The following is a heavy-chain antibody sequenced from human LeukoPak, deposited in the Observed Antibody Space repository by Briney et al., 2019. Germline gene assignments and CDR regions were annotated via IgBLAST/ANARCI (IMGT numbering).Heavy chain of an antibody. CDR2: ISSNGGST. CDR1: GFSFDAYT. J-gene: IGHJ6*03. V-gene: IGHV3-64*01. CDR3: ARSTSGYYYYMDV. D-gene: IGHD2-2*01. Sequence: GGSLRLSCAASGFSFDAYTMHWVRQAPGKGLEYVSAISSNGGSTYYANSVRGRFTISRDNAKNSLYLQMNSLRAEDTAVYYCARSTSGYYYYMDVWGKGTTVTVSS.